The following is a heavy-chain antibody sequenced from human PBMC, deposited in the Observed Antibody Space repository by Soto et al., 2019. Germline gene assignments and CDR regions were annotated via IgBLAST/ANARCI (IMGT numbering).Heavy chain of an antibody. Sequence: ASVKVSCKASGYTFTGYYMHWVRQAPGQGLEWMGWINPNSGGTNYAQKFQGRVTMTRDTSISTAYMELSRLRSDDTAVYYCARDFGCSGGSCSNWFDPGAREPWSPSPQ. J-gene: IGHJ5*02. D-gene: IGHD2-15*01. CDR1: GYTFTGYY. V-gene: IGHV1-2*02. CDR3: ARDFGCSGGSCSNWFDP. CDR2: INPNSGGT.